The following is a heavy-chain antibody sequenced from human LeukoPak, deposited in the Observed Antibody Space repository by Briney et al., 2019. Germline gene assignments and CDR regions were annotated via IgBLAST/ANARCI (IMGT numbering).Heavy chain of an antibody. CDR3: AIGGDSSTSCYRCFNY. Sequence: GESLEISCKGSGYRFTNYWIGWVRQMPGKGLEWMGIFYPGDSDTRYRPSFQGQVTVSADKSISTAYLQWNSLKASDSAMYYCAIGGDSSTSCYRCFNYWGQGTLVTVSS. J-gene: IGHJ4*02. D-gene: IGHD2-2*02. CDR1: GYRFTNYW. CDR2: FYPGDSDT. V-gene: IGHV5-51*01.